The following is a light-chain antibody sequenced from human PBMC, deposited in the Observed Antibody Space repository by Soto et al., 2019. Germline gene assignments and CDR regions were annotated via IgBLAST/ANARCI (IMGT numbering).Light chain of an antibody. CDR2: GAS. V-gene: IGKV3-15*01. CDR1: QSINNK. CDR3: QQYNNWPPIT. Sequence: EIVMTQSPTTLSVSPGERVALSCRASQSINNKVAWYQQKPGQAPRLLIYGASTRATGISARFSGSGSGTEFTLTISSLQSEDFAVYYCQQYNNWPPITFGQGTRLEIK. J-gene: IGKJ5*01.